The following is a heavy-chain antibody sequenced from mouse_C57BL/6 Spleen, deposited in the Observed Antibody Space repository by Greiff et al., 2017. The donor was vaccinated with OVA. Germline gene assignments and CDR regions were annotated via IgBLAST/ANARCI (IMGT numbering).Heavy chain of an antibody. J-gene: IGHJ2*01. D-gene: IGHD3-2*02. Sequence: QVQLQQPGAELVKPGASVTMSCKASGYTFTSYWLTWVKPRPGQGLEWIGDIYPGSGSTNYNEKFKSKATLTADKSSSTAYMQLSSLTSEDSAVYFCARCDLDSSGDVDDWGQGTTVTVSS. CDR1: GYTFTSYW. CDR2: IYPGSGST. CDR3: ARCDLDSSGDVDD. V-gene: IGHV1-55*01.